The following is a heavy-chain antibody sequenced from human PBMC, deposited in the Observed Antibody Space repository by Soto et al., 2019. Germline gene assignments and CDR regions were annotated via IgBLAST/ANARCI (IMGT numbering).Heavy chain of an antibody. V-gene: IGHV1-18*01. Sequence: GASVKVSCKASGYRFETYGMTWVRQAPGQGLEWMGWISAYSVDTYNAQKFQDRVTISRDNAKNSLYLQMNSLRDEDTAVYYCARVAGYYYYGMDVWGQGTTVTVSS. CDR2: ISAYSVDT. J-gene: IGHJ6*02. CDR3: ARVAGYYYYGMDV. CDR1: GYRFETYG.